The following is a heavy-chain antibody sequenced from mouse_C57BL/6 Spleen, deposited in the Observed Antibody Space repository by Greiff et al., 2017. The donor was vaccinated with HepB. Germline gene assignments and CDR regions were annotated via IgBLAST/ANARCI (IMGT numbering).Heavy chain of an antibody. D-gene: IGHD1-1*01. CDR3: ARCRYGSRSWYFDV. CDR2: IDPSDSYT. Sequence: QVQLQQPGAELVKPGASVKLSCKASGYTFTSYWMQWVKQRPGQGLEWIGEIDPSDSYTNYNQKFKGKATLTVDTSSSTAYMQLSSLTSEDSAVYYCARCRYGSRSWYFDVWGTGTTVTVSS. J-gene: IGHJ1*03. V-gene: IGHV1-50*01. CDR1: GYTFTSYW.